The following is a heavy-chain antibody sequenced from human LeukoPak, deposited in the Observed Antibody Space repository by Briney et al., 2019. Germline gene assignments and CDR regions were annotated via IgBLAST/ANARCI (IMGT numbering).Heavy chain of an antibody. D-gene: IGHD3-22*01. CDR1: GGSFSANY. CDR2: INHAGST. V-gene: IGHV4-34*01. CDR3: ARWGYYSHISGLHKYYFDY. Sequence: SETVSLSCAVHGGSFSANYWSWIRQPPGKGLEWIGEINHAGSTNYNPSLKSRVTISVDTSKNHVSLNLSSVTAADTAVYYCARWGYYSHISGLHKYYFDYWGQGTLVTVSS. J-gene: IGHJ4*02.